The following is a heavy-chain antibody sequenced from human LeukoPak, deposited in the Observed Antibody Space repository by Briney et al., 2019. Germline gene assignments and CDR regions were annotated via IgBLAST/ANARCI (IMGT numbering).Heavy chain of an antibody. V-gene: IGHV3-9*01. Sequence: GGSLRLSCAASGFTFDDYAMHWVRQAPGKGLEWVSGISWNSGSIGYADSVKGRFTISRDNSKNTLYLQMNSLRAEDTAVYYCAREDYGDYDYWGQGTLVTVSS. CDR1: GFTFDDYA. CDR2: ISWNSGSI. D-gene: IGHD4-17*01. CDR3: AREDYGDYDY. J-gene: IGHJ4*02.